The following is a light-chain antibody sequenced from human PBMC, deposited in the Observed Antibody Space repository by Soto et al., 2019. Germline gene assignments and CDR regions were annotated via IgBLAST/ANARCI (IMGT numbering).Light chain of an antibody. CDR2: DAS. CDR3: QQYSAYWT. J-gene: IGKJ1*01. V-gene: IGKV1-5*01. Sequence: DIQMTQSPSTLSASVGYRVTITCRASQSISTWLAWYQQKPGKAPKLLIYDASSLESGVPSRFNGSGSGTEFTLTISSLQPDDFATYCCQQYSAYWTFGQGTKVDIK. CDR1: QSISTW.